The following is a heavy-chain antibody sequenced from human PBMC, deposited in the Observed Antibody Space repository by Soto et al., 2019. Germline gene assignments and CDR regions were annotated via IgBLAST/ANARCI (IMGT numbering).Heavy chain of an antibody. CDR2: ISGSGGST. D-gene: IGHD4-4*01. CDR3: AKDQGKKGHSNYFSAFDI. Sequence: GGSMIHSYASSEFTFSSFAMSWVRQTQGKGLEWVSAISGSGGSTYYADSVKGRFTISRDNSKNTLYLQMNSLRAEDTAVYYCAKDQGKKGHSNYFSAFDIWGQGTMVTVSS. CDR1: EFTFSSFA. V-gene: IGHV3-23*01. J-gene: IGHJ3*02.